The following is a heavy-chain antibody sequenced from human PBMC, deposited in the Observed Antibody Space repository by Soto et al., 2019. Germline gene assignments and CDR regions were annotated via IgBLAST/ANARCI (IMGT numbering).Heavy chain of an antibody. V-gene: IGHV1-2*02. J-gene: IGHJ4*02. CDR3: AREAGSMVRGAWGY. CDR2: INPNSGGT. CDR1: GYTFTGYY. Sequence: QVQLVQSGAEVKKPGASVKVSCKASGYTFTGYYIHWVRQAPGQGPEWMGWINPNSGGTNYAQKFQGRVTMTRDTAISTAYMELSRLRSDDTAVYYCAREAGSMVRGAWGYWGQGTLVTVSS. D-gene: IGHD3-10*01.